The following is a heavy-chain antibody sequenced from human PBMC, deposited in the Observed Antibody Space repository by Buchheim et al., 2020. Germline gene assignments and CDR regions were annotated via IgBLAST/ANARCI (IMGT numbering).Heavy chain of an antibody. Sequence: QLVESGGGVVQPGRSLRLSCAASGFTFSSYGMHWVRQAPGKGLEWVAVISYDGSNKYYADSVKGRFTISRDNSKNTLYLQMNSLRAEDTAVYYCAKDCLEWELLVCGMDVWGQGTT. CDR3: AKDCLEWELLVCGMDV. J-gene: IGHJ6*02. CDR2: ISYDGSNK. D-gene: IGHD1-26*01. CDR1: GFTFSSYG. V-gene: IGHV3-30*18.